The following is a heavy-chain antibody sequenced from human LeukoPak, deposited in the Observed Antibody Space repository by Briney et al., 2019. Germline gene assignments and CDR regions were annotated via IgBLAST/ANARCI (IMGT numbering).Heavy chain of an antibody. CDR3: ARGPSVLLWFGSWFDP. CDR1: GGSISSSSYY. V-gene: IGHV4-61*05. D-gene: IGHD3-10*01. Sequence: PSETLSLTCTVSGGSISSSSYYWGWIRQPPGKGLEWIGYIYYSGSTNYNPSLKSRVTISVDTSKNQFSLKLSSVTAADTAVYYCARGPSVLLWFGSWFDPWGQGTLVTVSS. J-gene: IGHJ5*02. CDR2: IYYSGST.